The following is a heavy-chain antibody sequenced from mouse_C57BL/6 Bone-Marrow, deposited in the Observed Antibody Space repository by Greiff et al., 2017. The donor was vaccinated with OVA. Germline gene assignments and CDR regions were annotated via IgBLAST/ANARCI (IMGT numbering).Heavy chain of an antibody. CDR2: IHPSDSDT. CDR3: AIGGSSSFYYAMDY. V-gene: IGHV1-74*01. Sequence: QVQLQQPGAELVKPGASVKVSCKASGYTFTNYWMHWVKQRPGQGLEWIGRIHPSDSDTNYNQKFTGKATLTVDKSSSTAYMQHSSLTSEDSAVYYCAIGGSSSFYYAMDYWGQGTSVTVSS. J-gene: IGHJ4*01. D-gene: IGHD1-1*01. CDR1: GYTFTNYW.